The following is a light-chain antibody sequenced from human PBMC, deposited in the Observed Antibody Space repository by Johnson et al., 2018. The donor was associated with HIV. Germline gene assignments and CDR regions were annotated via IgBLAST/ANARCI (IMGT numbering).Light chain of an antibody. V-gene: IGLV1-51*01. CDR2: DNN. CDR1: SSNIGNNY. J-gene: IGLJ1*01. Sequence: QSVLTQPPSVSAAPGQKVTISCSGTSSNIGNNYVSWYQHLPGTAPKVLIYDNNKRPSGIPDRFSGSKSGTSATLGITGLQTGDEADYYCGTWDSSLSFIFGNGTTVTVL. CDR3: GTWDSSLSFI.